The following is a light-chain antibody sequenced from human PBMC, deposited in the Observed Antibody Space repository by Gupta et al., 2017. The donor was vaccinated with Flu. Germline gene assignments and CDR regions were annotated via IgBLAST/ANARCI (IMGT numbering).Light chain of an antibody. CDR2: DGS. CDR1: QSVSPS. V-gene: IGKV3-11*01. Sequence: EIVLTQSPVIQSLSPGERATLSCRASQSVSPSIVWYQQKPGQAPRLLMYDGSRRATGTPVRFSGSGSETDFTLTISSREPEDFAVYYCQQLSSRPTYTFGQGTKLEIK. CDR3: QQLSSRPTYT. J-gene: IGKJ2*01.